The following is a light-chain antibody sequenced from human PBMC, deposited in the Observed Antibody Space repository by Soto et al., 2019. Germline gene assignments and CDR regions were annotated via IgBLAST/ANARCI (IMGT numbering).Light chain of an antibody. Sequence: EIVMTQSPATLSVSPGERATLSCRASQSVVNNLAWYQQKPGQAPRLLIYGTSTRATGIPTRFSGSGSGTAFTLTISSLQSEDFGVYYCKQYNDWITFGQGTRLEIK. CDR2: GTS. CDR1: QSVVNN. CDR3: KQYNDWIT. V-gene: IGKV3-15*01. J-gene: IGKJ5*01.